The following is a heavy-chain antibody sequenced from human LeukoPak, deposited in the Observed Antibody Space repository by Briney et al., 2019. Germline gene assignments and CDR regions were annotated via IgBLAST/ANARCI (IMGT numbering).Heavy chain of an antibody. V-gene: IGHV3-48*03. D-gene: IGHD3-10*01. CDR2: ISSSGTTV. CDR3: ARDSVARGVIPIRSDF. Sequence: GGSLRLSCAASGFTFSDYEMNWVRQIPGKGLEWLSYISSSGTTVYYADSVRGRFTVSRDNAKNSLYLHMDSLRDEDTAVYYCARDSVARGVIPIRSDFWGQGTLVTVSS. J-gene: IGHJ4*02. CDR1: GFTFSDYE.